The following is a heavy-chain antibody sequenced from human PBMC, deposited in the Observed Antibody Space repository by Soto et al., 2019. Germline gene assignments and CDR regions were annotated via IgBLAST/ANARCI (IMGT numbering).Heavy chain of an antibody. Sequence: EVQLVETGGGWIQPGGSLKLSCAASGFTVSSTYMSWVRQAPGKGLEWVSVLYRGGTTYYAGSVKGRFTISRDNSKNTLYLQLDSLRAEDTAVYYCARHPPTSSWPTALDYWGQGALVTVSS. D-gene: IGHD6-13*01. CDR2: LYRGGTT. V-gene: IGHV3-53*02. J-gene: IGHJ4*02. CDR3: ARHPPTSSWPTALDY. CDR1: GFTVSSTY.